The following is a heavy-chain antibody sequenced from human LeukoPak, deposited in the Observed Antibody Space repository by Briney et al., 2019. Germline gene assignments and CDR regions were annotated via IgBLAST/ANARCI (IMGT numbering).Heavy chain of an antibody. Sequence: GGSLRLSCAASGFTFSSYSMNWVRQAPGKGLEWVANINQDDTQKYYVDSVKGRFAISKDNAKNSLYLQMNSLRVEDTAVYYCAKVGRSGWPLDNWGQGTLVTVSS. CDR2: INQDDTQK. CDR3: AKVGRSGWPLDN. D-gene: IGHD6-19*01. CDR1: GFTFSSYS. J-gene: IGHJ4*02. V-gene: IGHV3-7*01.